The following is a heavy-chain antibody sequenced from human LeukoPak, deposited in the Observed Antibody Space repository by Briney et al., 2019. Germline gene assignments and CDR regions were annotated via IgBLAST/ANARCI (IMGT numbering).Heavy chain of an antibody. CDR2: ISYDGSNK. D-gene: IGHD6-19*01. V-gene: IGHV3-30-3*01. Sequence: PGRSLRLSCAASGFTFSSYAMHWVRQAPGKGLEWVAVISYDGSNKYYADSVKGRFTISRDNSKNTLYLQMNSLRAEDTAMYYCASSGQSSGRGVYYFDYWGQGTLVTVSS. J-gene: IGHJ4*02. CDR1: GFTFSSYA. CDR3: ASSGQSSGRGVYYFDY.